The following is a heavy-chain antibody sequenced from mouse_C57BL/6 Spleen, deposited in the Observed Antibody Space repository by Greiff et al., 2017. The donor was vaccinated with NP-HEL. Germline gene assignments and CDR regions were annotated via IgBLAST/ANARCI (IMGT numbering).Heavy chain of an antibody. CDR1: GYAFSSSW. V-gene: IGHV1-82*01. CDR3: ARNWYITTVVFDY. D-gene: IGHD1-1*01. J-gene: IGHJ2*01. CDR2: IYPGDGDT. Sequence: QVQLKQSGPELVKPGASVKISCKASGYAFSSSWMNWVKQRPGKGLEWIGRIYPGDGDTNYIGKFKGKATLTADKSSSTAYMQLSSLTSEDSAVYFCARNWYITTVVFDYWGQGTTLTVSS.